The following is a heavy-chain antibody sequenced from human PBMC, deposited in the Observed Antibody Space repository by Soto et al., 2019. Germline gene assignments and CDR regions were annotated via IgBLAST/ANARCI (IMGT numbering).Heavy chain of an antibody. D-gene: IGHD6-13*01. Sequence: EVWASVKVSCKASGYTFTSYGISWVRQAPGQGLEWTGWISAYNGNTNYAQKLQGRVTMTTDTSTSTAYMELRSLRSDDTPVYYCARDRRAAAGTVGGNWFDPWGQGTLVTVSS. CDR3: ARDRRAAAGTVGGNWFDP. J-gene: IGHJ5*02. CDR1: GYTFTSYG. V-gene: IGHV1-18*01. CDR2: ISAYNGNT.